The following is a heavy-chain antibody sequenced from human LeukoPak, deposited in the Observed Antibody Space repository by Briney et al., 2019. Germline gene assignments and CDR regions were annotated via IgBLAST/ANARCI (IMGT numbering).Heavy chain of an antibody. V-gene: IGHV3-48*03. D-gene: IGHD6-19*01. Sequence: GGSLRLSCVVSGFTFSSHEVNWVRQALGKGLEWVSYISSSGSTIYYADSVKGRFTISRDNAKNSLYLQLNSLRAEDTAVYYCARDRGSSGPNYFDYWGQGTLVTVSS. CDR2: ISSSGSTI. CDR1: GFTFSSHE. J-gene: IGHJ4*02. CDR3: ARDRGSSGPNYFDY.